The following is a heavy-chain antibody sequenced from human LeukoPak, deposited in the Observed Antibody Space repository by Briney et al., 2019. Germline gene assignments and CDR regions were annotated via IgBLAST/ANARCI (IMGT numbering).Heavy chain of an antibody. CDR1: GGFISSYY. D-gene: IGHD1-26*01. CDR3: ARVAKVGVTGYYSDY. CDR2: IYYSGST. J-gene: IGHJ4*02. V-gene: IGHV4-59*01. Sequence: SETLSLTCTVSGGFISSYYWSWIRQPPGKGLEWIGYIYYSGSTNYNPSLKSRVTISVDTSKNQFSLKLSSVTAADTAVYYCARVAKVGVTGYYSDYWGQGTLVTVSS.